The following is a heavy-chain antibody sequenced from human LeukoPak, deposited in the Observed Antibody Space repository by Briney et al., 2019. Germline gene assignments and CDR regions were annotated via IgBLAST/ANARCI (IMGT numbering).Heavy chain of an antibody. CDR3: AQGRDFSSVYLDY. CDR1: GFSISSGHY. D-gene: IGHD3-3*01. V-gene: IGHV4-38-2*01. J-gene: IGHJ4*02. Sequence: SETLSLTCVVSGFSISSGHYWGWIRQPPGKGLEWIGNIYYSGNTYYNPSLKSRVTISVDTSKNQFSLKLSSVTAADTAVYYRAQGRDFSSVYLDYWGQGTLVTVSS. CDR2: IYYSGNT.